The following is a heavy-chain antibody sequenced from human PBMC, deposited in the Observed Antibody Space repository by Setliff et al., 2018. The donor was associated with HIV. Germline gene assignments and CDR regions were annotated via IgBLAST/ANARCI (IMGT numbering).Heavy chain of an antibody. CDR3: ARDATRGGDFDF. CDR1: GFTFSNFW. CDR2: IKEDGSET. D-gene: IGHD1-26*01. V-gene: IGHV3-7*01. Sequence: SGGSLRLSCATSGFTFSNFWMTWVRQAPGKGLEWVANIKEDGSETFYVDSVKGRFTMFRDNAKNLVYLEMNSLKVEDTAVYYCARDATRGGDFDFWGQGALVTVSS. J-gene: IGHJ4*02.